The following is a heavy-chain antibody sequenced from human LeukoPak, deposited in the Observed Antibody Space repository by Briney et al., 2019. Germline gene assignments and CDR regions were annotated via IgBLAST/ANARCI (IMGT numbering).Heavy chain of an antibody. V-gene: IGHV3-30*04. CDR3: GRDSRWAQPDY. CDR2: ISYDGSNK. CDR1: GFTFSSYA. D-gene: IGHD5-24*01. Sequence: GGSLRLSCAASGFTFSSYAMHWVRQAPGKGLEWVAVISYDGSNKYYADSVKGRFTVSRDNSKNMVYLQINSLTAEDTAIYYCGRDSRWAQPDYWGQGTLVTVSS. J-gene: IGHJ4*02.